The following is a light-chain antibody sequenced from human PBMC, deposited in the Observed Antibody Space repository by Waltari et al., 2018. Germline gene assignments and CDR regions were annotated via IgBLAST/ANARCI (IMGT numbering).Light chain of an antibody. CDR3: FSYTGDTTLYV. CDR1: RNDVCNYNL. V-gene: IGLV2-23*02. Sequence: QSALTQPASVSGSPGQSIPIPCTGTRNDVCNYNLVSWYQQYPGKVPQLIIYEVNKRPSGVSHRFSGSKSRNTASLTISGLQAEDEADYYCFSYTGDTTLYVFGTGTKVTVL. CDR2: EVN. J-gene: IGLJ1*01.